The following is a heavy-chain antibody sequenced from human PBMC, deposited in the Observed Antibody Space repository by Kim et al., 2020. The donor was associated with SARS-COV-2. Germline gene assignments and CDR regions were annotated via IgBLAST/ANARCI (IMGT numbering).Heavy chain of an antibody. CDR3: ARAGGYASPSGF. D-gene: IGHD3-16*01. V-gene: IGHV4-59*02. CDR1: GGPVNAYY. CDR2: IYYSGTT. J-gene: IGHJ4*02. Sequence: SETLFLTCTVAGGPVNAYYWSWIRQPPGKGLEWIGYIYYSGTTNYNPTLHNRIVISIDTSKNQISLNLTTVTAGDTAVYYCARAGGYASPSGFWGQGTLVTVSS.